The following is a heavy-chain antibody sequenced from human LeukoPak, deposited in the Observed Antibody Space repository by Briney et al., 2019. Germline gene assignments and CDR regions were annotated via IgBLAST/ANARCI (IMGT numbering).Heavy chain of an antibody. V-gene: IGHV3-48*01. CDR1: GLTFSSYS. J-gene: IGHJ3*02. Sequence: GGSLTLSCAASGLTFSSYSMIWVRQAPGKGLEWVSYISSSSSTIFYAGSVKGRFTISRENAKNSLYVQVKRLRGGDRAVYYCARYLSGRYAFDIWGQATMVTVSS. CDR3: ARYLSGRYAFDI. CDR2: ISSSSSTI. D-gene: IGHD3-10*01.